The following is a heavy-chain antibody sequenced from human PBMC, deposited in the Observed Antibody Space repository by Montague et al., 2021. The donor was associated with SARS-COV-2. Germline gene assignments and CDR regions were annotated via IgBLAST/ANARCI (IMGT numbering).Heavy chain of an antibody. CDR1: GDSITSKTHY. CDR2: LLTSGAT. Sequence: TLSLICTVSGDSITSKTHYWDWVRQPAGKGLEWIGRLLTSGATNFNPSLKSRLTISRDTSKNEFYLKLSSVTAADTAVYYCARDSPHFDFWRGHYGDKYYMDIWGKGTTVTVS. V-gene: IGHV4-61*02. J-gene: IGHJ6*03. D-gene: IGHD3-3*01. CDR3: ARDSPHFDFWRGHYGDKYYMDI.